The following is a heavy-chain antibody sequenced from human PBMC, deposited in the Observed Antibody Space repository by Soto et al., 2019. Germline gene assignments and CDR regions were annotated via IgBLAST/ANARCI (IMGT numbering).Heavy chain of an antibody. CDR1: GFTFSDYY. J-gene: IGHJ6*02. CDR2: ISTSSSYA. V-gene: IGHV3-11*06. CDR3: ARNESSNIYGMDV. D-gene: IGHD6-6*01. Sequence: GGSLRLSCAASGFTFSDYYMSWIRQAPGKGLEWVSYISTSSSYANYAGSVKGRFTISRDSAKNSLYLQMNNLRAEDTAVYYCARNESSNIYGMDVWGQGTTVTVSS.